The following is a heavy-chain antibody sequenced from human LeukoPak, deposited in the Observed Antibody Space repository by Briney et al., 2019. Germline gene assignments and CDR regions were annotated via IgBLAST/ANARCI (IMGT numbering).Heavy chain of an antibody. CDR2: INSDGSST. CDR3: ARDPGPAGWFDY. D-gene: IGHD2-2*01. Sequence: GGSLRLSCAASGFTFSTYWMHWVRQAPGKGLVWVSRINSDGSSTSYADSVKGRFTISRDNAKNTLYLQMNSLRADDTAVYYCARDPGPAGWFDYWGQGTLVTVSS. V-gene: IGHV3-74*01. CDR1: GFTFSTYW. J-gene: IGHJ4*02.